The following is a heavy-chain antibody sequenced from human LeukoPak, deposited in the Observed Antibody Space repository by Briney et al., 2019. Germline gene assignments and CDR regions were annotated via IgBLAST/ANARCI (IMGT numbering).Heavy chain of an antibody. D-gene: IGHD6-6*01. CDR1: GFTFDDYA. Sequence: GGFLRLSCAASGFTFDDYAMHWVRQAPGKGLEWVSGISWNSGSIGYADSVKGRFTISRDNAKNSLYLQMNSLRAEDTALYYCARGGVKQLVPFDYWGQGTLVTVSS. CDR3: ARGGVKQLVPFDY. CDR2: ISWNSGSI. V-gene: IGHV3-9*01. J-gene: IGHJ4*02.